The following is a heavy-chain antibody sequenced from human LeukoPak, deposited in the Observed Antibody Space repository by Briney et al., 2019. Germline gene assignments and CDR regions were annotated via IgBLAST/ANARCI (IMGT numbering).Heavy chain of an antibody. V-gene: IGHV1-46*01. D-gene: IGHD3-22*01. J-gene: IGHJ4*02. CDR3: ARDVLDSTDPRDKPPLGLFDY. Sequence: GASVKVSCKASGYTFTSYYMHWVRQAPGQGLEWMGIINPSGGSTSYAQKFQGRVTMTRDMSTSTVYMELSSLRSEDTAVYYCARDVLDSTDPRDKPPLGLFDYWGQGTLVTVSS. CDR2: INPSGGST. CDR1: GYTFTSYY.